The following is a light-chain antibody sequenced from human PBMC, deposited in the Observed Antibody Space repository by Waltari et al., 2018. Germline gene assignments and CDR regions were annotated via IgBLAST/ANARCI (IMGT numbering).Light chain of an antibody. Sequence: QSALTQPASVSGSPGQSITISCTGTSGDVGGYNLASWYQQHPGNAPKLMIFEVNKWPSGVSNRFSGSESGNAASLTISGLQAEDEADYHCCSYAGSDTWVFGGGTKLTVL. CDR2: EVN. J-gene: IGLJ3*02. V-gene: IGLV2-23*02. CDR3: CSYAGSDTWV. CDR1: SGDVGGYNL.